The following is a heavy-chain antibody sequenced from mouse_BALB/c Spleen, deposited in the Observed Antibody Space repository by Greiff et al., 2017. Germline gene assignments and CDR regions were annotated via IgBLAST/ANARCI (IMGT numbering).Heavy chain of an antibody. D-gene: IGHD1-1*01. CDR2: IYPGSGNT. CDR1: GYTFTDYY. Sequence: QVQLQQSGAELARPGASVKLSCKASGYTFTDYYINWVKQRTGQGLEWIGEIYPGSGNTYYNEKFKGKATLTADKSSSTAYMQLSSLTSEDSAVYFCARGGKKYYYGSSYHYAMDYWGQGTSVTVSS. J-gene: IGHJ4*01. V-gene: IGHV1-77*01. CDR3: ARGGKKYYYGSSYHYAMDY.